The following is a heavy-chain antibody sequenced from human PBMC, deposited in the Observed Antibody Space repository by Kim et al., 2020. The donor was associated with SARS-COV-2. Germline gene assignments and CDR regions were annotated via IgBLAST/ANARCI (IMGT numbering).Heavy chain of an antibody. J-gene: IGHJ4*02. CDR1: GYSFTSYW. CDR3: ARQMVSSYGSGTFRYFDY. CDR2: IYPGDSDT. D-gene: IGHD3-10*01. Sequence: GESLKISCKGSGYSFTSYWIGWVRQMPGKGLEWMGIIYPGDSDTRYSPSFQGQVTISADKSISTAYLQWSSLKASDTAMYYCARQMVSSYGSGTFRYFDYWGQGTLVTVSS. V-gene: IGHV5-51*01.